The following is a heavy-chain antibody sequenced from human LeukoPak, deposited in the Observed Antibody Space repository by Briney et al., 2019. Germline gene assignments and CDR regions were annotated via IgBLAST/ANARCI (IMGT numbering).Heavy chain of an antibody. CDR1: GFTFSSYS. Sequence: AGGSLRLSCAASGFTFSSYSMNWVRQAPGKGLEWVSSISSSSSYIYYADSVKGRFTISRDNAKNSLYLQMNSLRAEDTAVYYCARDRYYDSSGYYNYFQHRGQGTLVTVSS. CDR2: ISSSSSYI. V-gene: IGHV3-21*01. D-gene: IGHD3-22*01. CDR3: ARDRYYDSSGYYNYFQH. J-gene: IGHJ1*01.